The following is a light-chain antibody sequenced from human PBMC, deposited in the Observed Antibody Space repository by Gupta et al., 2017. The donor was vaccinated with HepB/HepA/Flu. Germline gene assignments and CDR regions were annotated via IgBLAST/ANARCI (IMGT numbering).Light chain of an antibody. Sequence: EIVLTQSPVTLSLSTGERATLSCRASQSLSSSFLVWYQQTPGQAPRLLIYGASSRATGVPDRFSGSGSGTDFTLTISGLEPEDFAVYYCQQYSSSPLTFGGGTKVEIK. CDR2: GAS. CDR3: QQYSSSPLT. V-gene: IGKV3-20*01. J-gene: IGKJ4*01. CDR1: QSLSSSF.